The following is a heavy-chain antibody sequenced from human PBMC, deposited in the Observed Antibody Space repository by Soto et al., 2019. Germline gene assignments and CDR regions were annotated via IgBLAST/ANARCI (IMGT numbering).Heavy chain of an antibody. CDR3: AREYCSSTSCYPGRRDAFDI. D-gene: IGHD2-2*01. Sequence: GGSLGLSCAASGFTFSSYSMNWVRQAPGKGLEWVSSISSSSSYIYYADSVKGRFTISRDNAKNSLYLQMNSLRAEDTAVYYCAREYCSSTSCYPGRRDAFDIWGQGTMVTVSS. CDR2: ISSSSSYI. J-gene: IGHJ3*02. CDR1: GFTFSSYS. V-gene: IGHV3-21*01.